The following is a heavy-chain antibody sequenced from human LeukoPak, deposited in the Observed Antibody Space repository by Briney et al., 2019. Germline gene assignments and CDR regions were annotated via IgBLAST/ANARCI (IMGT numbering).Heavy chain of an antibody. D-gene: IGHD6-19*01. CDR3: AKDQDSSGWYYFDY. CDR1: GFTFSSYW. V-gene: IGHV3-11*01. CDR2: ISSSGSTI. J-gene: IGHJ4*02. Sequence: GGSLRLSCAASGFTFSSYWMSWIRQAPGKGLEWVSYISSSGSTIYYADSVKGRFTISRDNAKNSLYLQMNSLRAEDTALYYCAKDQDSSGWYYFDYRGQGTLVTVSS.